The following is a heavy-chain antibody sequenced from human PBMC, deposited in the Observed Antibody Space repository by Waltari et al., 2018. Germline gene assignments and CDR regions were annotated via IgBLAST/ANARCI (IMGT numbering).Heavy chain of an antibody. CDR2: IYSGGST. J-gene: IGHJ4*02. D-gene: IGHD3-22*01. V-gene: IGHV3-23*03. CDR1: GFTFSSYA. CDR3: AKDISGYYSGGY. Sequence: EVQLLESGGGLVQPGGSLRLSCAASGFTFSSYAMSWVRQAPGKGLEWVSVIYSGGSTYYADSVKGRFTISRDNSKNTLYQQMNSLRAEDTAVYYCAKDISGYYSGGYWGQGTLVTVSS.